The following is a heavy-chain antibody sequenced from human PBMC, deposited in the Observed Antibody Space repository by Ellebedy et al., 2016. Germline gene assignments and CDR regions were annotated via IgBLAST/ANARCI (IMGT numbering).Heavy chain of an antibody. Sequence: SETLSLTCTVSGGSINSYYWSWIRQTPGKGLEWIGYIYYTGTTTYNPSLKSRVTISLDKSKNQFSLELTSVPAADTAKYYCARRKYYDYGLDVWGQGTTVTVSS. J-gene: IGHJ6*02. D-gene: IGHD3-3*01. CDR1: GGSINSYY. CDR3: ARRKYYDYGLDV. V-gene: IGHV4-59*08. CDR2: IYYTGTT.